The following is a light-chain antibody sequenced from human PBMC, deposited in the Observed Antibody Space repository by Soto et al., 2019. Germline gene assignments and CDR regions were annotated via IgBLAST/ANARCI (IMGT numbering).Light chain of an antibody. J-gene: IGKJ4*01. CDR2: GAS. Sequence: EIVLTQSPATLSVSPGERATLSCRASQSVSSNLAWYQQKPDQAPRLLIYGASTRATGIPARFSGSGSGTEFTLTISSLQSEDFEVYYCQQYNNWPLTFGGGTKVEIK. CDR3: QQYNNWPLT. V-gene: IGKV3-15*01. CDR1: QSVSSN.